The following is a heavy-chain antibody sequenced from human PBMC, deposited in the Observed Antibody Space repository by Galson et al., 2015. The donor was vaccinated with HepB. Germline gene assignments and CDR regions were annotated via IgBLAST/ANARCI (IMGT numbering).Heavy chain of an antibody. CDR2: INPSGGST. V-gene: IGHV1-46*01. CDR3: ASTLVDGYNFVGRWIFDY. Sequence: SVKVSCKASGYTFTSYYMHWVRQAPGQGLEWMGIINPSGGSTSYAQKFQGRVTMTRDTSTSTVYMELSSLRSEDTAVYYCASTLVDGYNFVGRWIFDYWGQGTLVTVSS. J-gene: IGHJ4*02. D-gene: IGHD5-24*01. CDR1: GYTFTSYY.